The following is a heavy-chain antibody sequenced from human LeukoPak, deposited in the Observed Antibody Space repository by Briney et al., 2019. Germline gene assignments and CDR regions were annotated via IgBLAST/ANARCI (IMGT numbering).Heavy chain of an antibody. Sequence: GGALRLSCAASGFTFSSYGMHWVRQAPGKGREWVAFIRYDGSNKYYADSVKGRFTISRDNSQHTLYLQMNSLRAEHTAVYYCAKYEVFSSGWYFDYWGQGTLVTVSS. CDR3: AKYEVFSSGWYFDY. CDR1: GFTFSSYG. J-gene: IGHJ4*02. CDR2: IRYDGSNK. V-gene: IGHV3-30*02. D-gene: IGHD6-19*01.